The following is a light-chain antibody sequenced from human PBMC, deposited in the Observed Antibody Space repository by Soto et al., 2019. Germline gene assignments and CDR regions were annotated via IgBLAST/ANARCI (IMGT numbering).Light chain of an antibody. CDR2: GTS. J-gene: IGKJ1*01. Sequence: EIVLTQSPGTLSLSPGERGTLSCRASQSVSSSYLAWYQQKPGQAPRLLMYGTSTRATGTPDRFSGSGSGTDFTLTISSLEPKDVAVYYCQQYGSSPRTFGQGTKVEVK. V-gene: IGKV3-20*01. CDR1: QSVSSSY. CDR3: QQYGSSPRT.